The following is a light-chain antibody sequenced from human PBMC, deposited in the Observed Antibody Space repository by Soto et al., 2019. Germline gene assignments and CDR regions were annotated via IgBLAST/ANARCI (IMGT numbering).Light chain of an antibody. CDR1: QDISTT. CDR3: QQSRV. J-gene: IGKJ3*01. CDR2: DSS. Sequence: AIQFTQSPSSLSASVGDRVTITCRARQDISTTLAWYQQKPGKVTKLLIYDSSTLDSGVPSRFAGSGSGNDFALTSCSLQPQNFTTDYCQQSRVFGPGTK. V-gene: IGKV1-13*02.